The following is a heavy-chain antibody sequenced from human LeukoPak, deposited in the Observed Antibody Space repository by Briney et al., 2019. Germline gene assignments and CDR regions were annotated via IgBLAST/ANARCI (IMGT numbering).Heavy chain of an antibody. CDR1: GFTFSSYN. CDR3: ASPPYSDIET. J-gene: IGHJ5*02. Sequence: KPGGSLRLSCAASGFTFSSYNMNWVRQAPGKGLKWVSSISSSISYIYYADSVKGRFTISRDNAKNSLYLQMNSLRAEDTAVYYCASPPYSDIETWGQGTLVIVSS. D-gene: IGHD3-22*01. V-gene: IGHV3-21*01. CDR2: ISSSISYI.